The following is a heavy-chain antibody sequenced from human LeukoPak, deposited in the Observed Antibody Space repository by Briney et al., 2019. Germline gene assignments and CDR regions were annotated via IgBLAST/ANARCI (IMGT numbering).Heavy chain of an antibody. CDR1: GGSISSYY. CDR3: ARGSGWYFY. D-gene: IGHD6-19*01. V-gene: IGHV4-59*01. CDR2: IYYSGST. Sequence: SETLSLTCTVSGGSISSYYWSWLRQPPGKGLEWIGYIYYSGSTNYNPSLKSRVTISVDTPKNQFSLKLSSVTAADTAVYFCARGSGWYFYWGQGTLVTVSS. J-gene: IGHJ4*02.